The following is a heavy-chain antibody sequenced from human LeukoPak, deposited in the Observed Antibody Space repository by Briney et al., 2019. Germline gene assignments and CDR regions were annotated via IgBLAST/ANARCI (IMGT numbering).Heavy chain of an antibody. J-gene: IGHJ4*02. V-gene: IGHV4-38-2*02. CDR2: IYHSGST. CDR1: GYSISSGYY. D-gene: IGHD1-26*01. Sequence: SETLSLTCTVSGYSISSGYYWGWIRQPPGKGLEWIGSIYHSGSTYYNPSLKSRVTISVDTSKNQFSLKLSSVTAADTAVYYCARVLGGATPYYFDYWGQGTLVTVSS. CDR3: ARVLGGATPYYFDY.